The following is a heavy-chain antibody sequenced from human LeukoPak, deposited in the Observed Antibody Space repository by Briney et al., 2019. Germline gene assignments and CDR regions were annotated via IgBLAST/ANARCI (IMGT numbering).Heavy chain of an antibody. CDR2: ISGSGGST. CDR3: AKGLPYWFDP. V-gene: IGHV3-23*01. Sequence: PGGSLRLSCAASGFIFSSYAMSWVRQAPGKGLEWVSAISGSGGSTYYADSVNGRFTISRENSKNTLYLQMNSLRAEDTAVYYCAKGLPYWFDPWGQGTLVTVSS. J-gene: IGHJ5*02. CDR1: GFIFSSYA.